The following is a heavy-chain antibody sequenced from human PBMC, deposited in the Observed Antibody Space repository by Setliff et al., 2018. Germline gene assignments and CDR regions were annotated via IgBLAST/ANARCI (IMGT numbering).Heavy chain of an antibody. CDR2: ISAYNGNT. CDR1: GYTFTSYG. Sequence: VKVSCKASGYTFTSYGISWVRQAPGQGLEWMGWISAYNGNTNYAQKLQGRVTMTTDTSASTAYMELRSLRSDDTAVYYCAISTIFGVVSPTPDAFDIWGQGTMVTVSS. V-gene: IGHV1-18*01. J-gene: IGHJ3*02. D-gene: IGHD3-3*01. CDR3: AISTIFGVVSPTPDAFDI.